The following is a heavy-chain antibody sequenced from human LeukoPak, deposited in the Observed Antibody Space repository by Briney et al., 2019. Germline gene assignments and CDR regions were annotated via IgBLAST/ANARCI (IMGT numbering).Heavy chain of an antibody. CDR2: IIPIFGTA. D-gene: IGHD1-7*01. CDR1: GGTFSSYA. J-gene: IGHJ5*02. V-gene: IGHV1-69*05. CDR3: ARGYGYNWNYGGGGWFDP. Sequence: SVKVSCKASGGTFSSYAISWVRQAPGQGLEWMGRIIPIFGTANYAQKFQGRVTITTDESTSTAYMELSSLRSEDTAVYYCARGYGYNWNYGGGGWFDPWGQGTLVTVSS.